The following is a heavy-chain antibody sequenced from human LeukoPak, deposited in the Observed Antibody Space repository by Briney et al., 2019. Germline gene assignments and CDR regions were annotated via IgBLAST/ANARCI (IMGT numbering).Heavy chain of an antibody. CDR1: GGSFSGYY. J-gene: IGHJ4*02. Sequence: SETLSLTCAVYGGSFSGYYWSWIRQPPGKGLEWIGEINHSGSTNYNPSLKSQVTISVDTSKNQFSLKLSSVTAADTAVYYCATLGGTYYYDSSGYYYEYYFDYWGQGTLVTVSS. CDR2: INHSGST. CDR3: ATLGGTYYYDSSGYYYEYYFDY. V-gene: IGHV4-34*01. D-gene: IGHD3-22*01.